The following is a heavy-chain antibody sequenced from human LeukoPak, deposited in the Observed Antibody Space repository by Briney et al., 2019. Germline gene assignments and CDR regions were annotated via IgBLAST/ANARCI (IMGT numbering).Heavy chain of an antibody. J-gene: IGHJ4*02. D-gene: IGHD3-10*01. CDR1: AGSFSIYY. CDR2: IYTSGST. Sequence: PSETLSLTCTVSAGSFSIYYWSWIRQPAGKGLEWIGHIYTSGSTNYNPSLKSRVTISVDTSKNQFSLKLSSVTAADTAVYYCTKGRGIWGQGTLVTVSS. CDR3: TKGRGI. V-gene: IGHV4-4*07.